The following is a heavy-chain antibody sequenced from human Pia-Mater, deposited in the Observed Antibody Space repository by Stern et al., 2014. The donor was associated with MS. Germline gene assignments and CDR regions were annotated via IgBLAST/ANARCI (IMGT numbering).Heavy chain of an antibody. V-gene: IGHV1-69*06. CDR1: RDTFSHYA. D-gene: IGHD3-10*01. Sequence: QVQLVQSGDEVKKPGSSVKVSCKASRDTFSHYALSWVRQAPEHGLEWMGGIIPGLGTTSYAQKFQGRITISADTSTNTLYMELSSLTFEDTAVYFCARDQGDYGSGSEDSWFDPWAREPWSPSPQ. CDR2: IIPGLGTT. J-gene: IGHJ5*02. CDR3: ARDQGDYGSGSEDSWFDP.